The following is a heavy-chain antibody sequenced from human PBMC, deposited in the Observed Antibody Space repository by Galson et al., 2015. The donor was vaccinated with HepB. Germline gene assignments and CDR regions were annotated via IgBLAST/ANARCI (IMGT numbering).Heavy chain of an antibody. CDR2: ISYDGSNK. Sequence: SLRLSCAASGFTFSNNPMHWVRQAPGKGLEWVAVISYDGSNKYYADSVRGRFTISRDNPKNTLYLQMNSLRVEDTAVYYCARGLGDYWGDYYYGMDVWGQGTAVTVSS. CDR3: ARGLGDYWGDYYYGMDV. D-gene: IGHD4-17*01. CDR1: GFTFSNNP. J-gene: IGHJ6*02. V-gene: IGHV3-30*04.